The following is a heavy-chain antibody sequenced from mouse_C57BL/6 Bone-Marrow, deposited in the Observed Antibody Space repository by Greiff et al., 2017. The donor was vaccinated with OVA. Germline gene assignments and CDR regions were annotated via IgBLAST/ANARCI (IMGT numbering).Heavy chain of an antibody. CDR2: ISSGSSTI. D-gene: IGHD1-1*01. CDR3: ARDLYYGSRGVAY. J-gene: IGHJ3*01. Sequence: EVMLVESGGGLVKPGGSLKLSCAASGFTFSDYGMHWVRQAPEKGLEWVAYISSGSSTIYYADTVKGRFTISRDNAKNTLFLQMTSLRSEDTAMYYCARDLYYGSRGVAYWGQGTLVTVSA. V-gene: IGHV5-17*01. CDR1: GFTFSDYG.